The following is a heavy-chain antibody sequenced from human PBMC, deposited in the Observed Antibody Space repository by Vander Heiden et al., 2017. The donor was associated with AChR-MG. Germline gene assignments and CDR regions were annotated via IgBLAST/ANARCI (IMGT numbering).Heavy chain of an antibody. D-gene: IGHD3-22*01. CDR3: ARDRDDSSGLNAFDI. V-gene: IGHV3-21*01. CDR1: GFTFRSYS. Sequence: EVQLVESGGGLVQPGGSLRLSCAASGFTFRSYSMNWVRQAPGKGLEWVSSISSSSSYIYYADSVKGRFTISRDNAKNSLYLQMNSLRAEDTAVYYCARDRDDSSGLNAFDIWGQGTMVTVSS. CDR2: ISSSSSYI. J-gene: IGHJ3*02.